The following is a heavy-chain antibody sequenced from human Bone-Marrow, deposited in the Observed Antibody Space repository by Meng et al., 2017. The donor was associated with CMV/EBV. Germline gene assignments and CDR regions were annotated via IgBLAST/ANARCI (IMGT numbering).Heavy chain of an antibody. J-gene: IGHJ3*01. V-gene: IGHV3-30*02. CDR1: GFTFTRHD. CDR3: AKDLTGDNAFDV. CDR2: IRYDGSNK. Sequence: PGGSLRLSCAASGFTFTRHDMHWVRQAPGKGLEWVAFIRYDGSNKYYADSVKGRFTISRDNSKNTLYVQMNSLRAEDTAVYYCAKDLTGDNAFDVWGQGTMVTVSS. D-gene: IGHD1-26*01.